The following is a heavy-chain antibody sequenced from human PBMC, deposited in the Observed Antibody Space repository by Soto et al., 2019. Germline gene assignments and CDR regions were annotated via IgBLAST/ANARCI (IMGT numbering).Heavy chain of an antibody. J-gene: IGHJ4*02. CDR1: GYTFTSYG. CDR2: ISDHNGNT. Sequence: QVHLVQSGAEVKKPGASVKVSCKASGYTFTSYGITWVRQAPGQGLEWMGWISDHNGNTDYAQKLQGRVIVTRDTPTSTAYMELRSLRSDDTAVYYCERGRYGDYWGQGALVTVSS. CDR3: ERGRYGDY. D-gene: IGHD1-1*01. V-gene: IGHV1-18*01.